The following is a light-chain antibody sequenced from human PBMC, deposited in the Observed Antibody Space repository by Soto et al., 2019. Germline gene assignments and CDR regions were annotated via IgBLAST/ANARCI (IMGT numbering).Light chain of an antibody. CDR1: QSISSW. Sequence: DLQMTQSPSTLSASVGARVTITCRASQSISSWLAWYQQKPGRAPKLLIYKASSLESGVPSRFSGSGSGTEFTLTISSLQPDDSATDYCQQYNSQWTFGQGTKVDIK. J-gene: IGKJ1*01. CDR3: QQYNSQWT. V-gene: IGKV1-5*03. CDR2: KAS.